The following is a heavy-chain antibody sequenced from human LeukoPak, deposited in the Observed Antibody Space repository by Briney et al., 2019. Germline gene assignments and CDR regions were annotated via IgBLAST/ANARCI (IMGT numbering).Heavy chain of an antibody. V-gene: IGHV3-23*01. CDR1: GFTVSSNY. Sequence: GGSLRLSCAASGFTVSSNYMSWVRQAPGKGLEWVSAISGSGGSTYYADSVKGRFTISRDNSKNTLYLQMNSLRAEDTAVYYCAKEHGIWLSPHFDYWGQGTLVTVSS. CDR2: ISGSGGST. J-gene: IGHJ4*02. D-gene: IGHD5-18*01. CDR3: AKEHGIWLSPHFDY.